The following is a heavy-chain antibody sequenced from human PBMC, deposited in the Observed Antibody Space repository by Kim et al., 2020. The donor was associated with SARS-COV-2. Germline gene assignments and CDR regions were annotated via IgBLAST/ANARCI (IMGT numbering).Heavy chain of an antibody. Sequence: SETLSLTCSVSGGSIGSSSNYWGWIRQAPGKGLEWIGSMYYSGRAAYIPSLKSRAIVSVDTSTNQFSLKLSSVTAADTAIYYCARHTGETGTTGGDWFDRWGQGTLVTVSS. CDR1: GGSIGSSSNY. J-gene: IGHJ5*02. CDR2: MYYSGRA. V-gene: IGHV4-39*01. CDR3: ARHTGETGTTGGDWFDR. D-gene: IGHD1-1*01.